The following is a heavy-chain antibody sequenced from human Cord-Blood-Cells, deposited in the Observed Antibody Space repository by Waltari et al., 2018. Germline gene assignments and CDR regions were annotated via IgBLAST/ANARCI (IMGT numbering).Heavy chain of an antibody. CDR2: INPSGRP. V-gene: IGHV4-34*01. J-gene: IGHJ4*02. CDR1: GGSLSGYY. Sequence: QVQLQQWGAGLLKPSETLSPTCAVYGGSLSGYYWSGIRQPPGKGLEWIGEINPSGRPTYTPSLKSRVTISVDTSKNQFSLQLSSVTAADTAVYYCARGELFFDYWGQGTLVTVSS. CDR3: ARGELFFDY. D-gene: IGHD1-26*01.